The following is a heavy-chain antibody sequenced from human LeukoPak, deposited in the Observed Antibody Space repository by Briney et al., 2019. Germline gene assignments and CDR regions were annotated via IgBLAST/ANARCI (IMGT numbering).Heavy chain of an antibody. Sequence: SETLSLTCAVSGGSFSGYYWSWIRQPPGKGLEWVGDINHSGSTNYNPSLKSRVTISVDPSQHQSSLELSSATAPDPAVYCCARGRIPGTSPFGYWGQGTLVTVSS. CDR2: INHSGST. J-gene: IGHJ4*02. V-gene: IGHV4-34*01. CDR1: GGSFSGYY. D-gene: IGHD1-20*01. CDR3: ARGRIPGTSPFGY.